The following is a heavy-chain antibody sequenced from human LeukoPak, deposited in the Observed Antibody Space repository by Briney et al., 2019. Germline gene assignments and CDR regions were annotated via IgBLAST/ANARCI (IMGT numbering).Heavy chain of an antibody. CDR1: GFTFTSYS. V-gene: IGHV3-21*01. CDR3: ARSYYDSSGYYVKDDAFDI. J-gene: IGHJ3*02. Sequence: GGSLRLSCAASGFTFTSYSMNWVRQAPGKGLEWVSSISSSSSYIYYADSVKGRFTISRDNAKNSLYLQMNCLRAEDTGVYYCARSYYDSSGYYVKDDAFDIWGQGTMVTVSS. D-gene: IGHD3-22*01. CDR2: ISSSSSYI.